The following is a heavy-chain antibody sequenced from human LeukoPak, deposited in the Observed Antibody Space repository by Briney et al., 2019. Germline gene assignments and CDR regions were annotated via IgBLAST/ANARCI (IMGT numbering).Heavy chain of an antibody. D-gene: IGHD4-17*01. J-gene: IGHJ4*02. CDR2: ISSSSSYI. Sequence: PGGSLRLSCAASGFTLSNYSMNWVRQAPGKGLEWVSSISSSSSYIYYADSLKGRFTISRDNAQNSLYLQMNRLRAEDTAVYYCARSPTVLDYWGQGTLVTVSS. CDR1: GFTLSNYS. V-gene: IGHV3-21*06. CDR3: ARSPTVLDY.